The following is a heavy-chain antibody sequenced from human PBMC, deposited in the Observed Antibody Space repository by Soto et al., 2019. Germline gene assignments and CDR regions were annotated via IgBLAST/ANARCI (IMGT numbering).Heavy chain of an antibody. V-gene: IGHV1-69*13. J-gene: IGHJ5*02. Sequence: PVKVSFKTSGGTFSNYAISWVRQAPGQGLEWMGGIIPIFGTTTYAQKFQGRVTITADESTSTAYMELSSLRSEDTAVYYCARALDDFWSGHYDRTGRWFDPWGQGTLVTVSS. CDR2: IIPIFGTT. D-gene: IGHD3-3*01. CDR1: GGTFSNYA. CDR3: ARALDDFWSGHYDRTGRWFDP.